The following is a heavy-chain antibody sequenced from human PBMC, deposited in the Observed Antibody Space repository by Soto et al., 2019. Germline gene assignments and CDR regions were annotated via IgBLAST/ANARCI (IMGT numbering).Heavy chain of an antibody. D-gene: IGHD6-13*01. CDR3: AREISSSSSWYYYYGMDV. Sequence: GGSLRLSCAASGFTFSSYWMSWVRQAPGKGLEWVANIKQDGSEKYYVDSVKGRFTISRDNAKNSLYLQMNSLRAEDTAVYYCAREISSSSSWYYYYGMDVWGQGTTVTVSS. V-gene: IGHV3-7*01. CDR2: IKQDGSEK. J-gene: IGHJ6*02. CDR1: GFTFSSYW.